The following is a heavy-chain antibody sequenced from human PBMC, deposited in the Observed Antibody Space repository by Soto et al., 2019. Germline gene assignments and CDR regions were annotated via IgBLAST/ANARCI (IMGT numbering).Heavy chain of an antibody. CDR1: GGSISSDY. CDR3: ARGKIGYGYYYYGMDV. D-gene: IGHD1-1*01. J-gene: IGHJ6*02. Sequence: PSETLSLTCTVSGGSISSDYWSWIRQPPGKGLEWIGYIYHRGSTNYNPSLKSRVTISVDTSKNQFSLKLSSVTAADTAVYYCARGKIGYGYYYYGMDVWGQGTTVTVSS. V-gene: IGHV4-59*01. CDR2: IYHRGST.